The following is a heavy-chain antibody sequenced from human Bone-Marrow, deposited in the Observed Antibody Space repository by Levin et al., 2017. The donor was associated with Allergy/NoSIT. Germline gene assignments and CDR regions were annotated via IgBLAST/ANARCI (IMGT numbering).Heavy chain of an antibody. Sequence: GESLKISCKASGYTFTSYDINWVRQATGQGLEWMGWMNPNSGNTGYAQKFQGRVTMTRNTSISTAYMELSSLRSEDTAVYYCAISWGPAAMCAFDIWGQGTMVTVSS. CDR1: GYTFTSYD. V-gene: IGHV1-8*01. J-gene: IGHJ3*02. CDR3: AISWGPAAMCAFDI. CDR2: MNPNSGNT. D-gene: IGHD2-2*01.